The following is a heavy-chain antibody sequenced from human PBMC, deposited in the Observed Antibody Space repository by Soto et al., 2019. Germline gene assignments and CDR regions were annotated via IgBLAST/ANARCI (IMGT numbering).Heavy chain of an antibody. J-gene: IGHJ6*02. Sequence: SETLSLTCXVSGGSISSYYWSWIRQPPGKGLEWIGYIYYSGSTNYNPSLKSRVTISVDTSKNQFSLKLSSVTAADTAVYYCARVPPYYDFWSGYHTRYYYYGMDVWGQGTTVTVSS. CDR3: ARVPPYYDFWSGYHTRYYYYGMDV. D-gene: IGHD3-3*01. CDR2: IYYSGST. CDR1: GGSISSYY. V-gene: IGHV4-59*01.